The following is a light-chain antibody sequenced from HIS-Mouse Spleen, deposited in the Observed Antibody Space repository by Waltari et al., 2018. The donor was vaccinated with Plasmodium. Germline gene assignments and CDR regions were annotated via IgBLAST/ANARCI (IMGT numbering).Light chain of an antibody. CDR2: STN. V-gene: IGLV8-61*01. J-gene: IGLJ2*01. CDR1: SGSVSTSYY. CDR3: VLYMGSGTVV. Sequence: QTVVTQEPSFSVSPGGTVTLTCGLSSGSVSTSYYPSWYQQTPGQAPRTLIYSTNTRSSGVPARFSGSILVNKAALTITGAQADDESDYYCVLYMGSGTVVFGGGTKLTVL.